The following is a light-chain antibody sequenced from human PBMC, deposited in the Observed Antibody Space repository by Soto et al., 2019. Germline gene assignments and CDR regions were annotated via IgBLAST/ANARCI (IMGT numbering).Light chain of an antibody. Sequence: EIVLTQSPATLSLSPGERDTLSCRASQSVSSYLAWYQQKPGQAPRLLIYDASNRATGIPARFSGSGSGTDFTLTIASLEPEDFAVYYCQQRVSWPLTFGQGTKVEIK. CDR3: QQRVSWPLT. V-gene: IGKV3-11*01. J-gene: IGKJ1*01. CDR1: QSVSSY. CDR2: DAS.